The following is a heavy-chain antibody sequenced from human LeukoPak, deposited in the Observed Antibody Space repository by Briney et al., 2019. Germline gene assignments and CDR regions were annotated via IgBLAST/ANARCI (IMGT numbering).Heavy chain of an antibody. CDR2: VSLAGQT. J-gene: IGHJ3*02. CDR3: ARQFSYYDSSLDAFDI. D-gene: IGHD3-22*01. Sequence: SETLSLTCDVSGGSISNTNWWSWVRQPPGQGLEWIGEVSLAGQTNYNPSLNGRVTMSLDESSNQLSLKLTSVTAADTAVYYCARQFSYYDSSLDAFDIWGQGTMVTASS. V-gene: IGHV4-4*02. CDR1: GGSISNTNW.